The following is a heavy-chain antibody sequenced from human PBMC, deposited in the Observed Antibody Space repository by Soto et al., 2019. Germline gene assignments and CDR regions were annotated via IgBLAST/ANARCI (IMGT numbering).Heavy chain of an antibody. Sequence: HGESLKISCKGSGYSLTSYWSGWVRQMPGKGLEWMGIIYPGDSDTRYSPSFQGQVTISADKSISTAYLQWSSLKASDTAMYYCARQKNYGDYYYYYGMDVWGQGTTVTVSS. CDR2: IYPGDSDT. D-gene: IGHD4-17*01. CDR3: ARQKNYGDYYYYYGMDV. J-gene: IGHJ6*02. CDR1: GYSLTSYW. V-gene: IGHV5-51*01.